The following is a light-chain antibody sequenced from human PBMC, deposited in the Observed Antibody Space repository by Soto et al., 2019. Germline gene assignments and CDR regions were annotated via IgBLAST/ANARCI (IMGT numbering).Light chain of an antibody. CDR3: QQYDSYSPYT. J-gene: IGKJ2*01. Sequence: DIPMTQSPSTLSASVGDRVTITCRASQSIGRWLAWYQQKPGKAPKFLIYEASNLESGVPSRFSGSGSGTEFTLTISNLQPDDFATYYCQQYDSYSPYTFGQGTKLEIK. CDR2: EAS. CDR1: QSIGRW. V-gene: IGKV1-5*03.